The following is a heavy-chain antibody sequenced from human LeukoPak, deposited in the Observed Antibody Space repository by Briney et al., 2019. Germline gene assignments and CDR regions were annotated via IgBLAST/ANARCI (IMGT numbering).Heavy chain of an antibody. J-gene: IGHJ5*02. Sequence: ASVEVSCKASGGTFSSYTISWVRQAPGQELERMGRIIPILGIANYAQKFQGRVTITADKSTSTAYMELSSLRSEDTAVYYCAREEVAARQYNWFDPWGQGTLVTVSS. CDR1: GGTFSSYT. CDR3: AREEVAARQYNWFDP. CDR2: IIPILGIA. D-gene: IGHD6-6*01. V-gene: IGHV1-69*04.